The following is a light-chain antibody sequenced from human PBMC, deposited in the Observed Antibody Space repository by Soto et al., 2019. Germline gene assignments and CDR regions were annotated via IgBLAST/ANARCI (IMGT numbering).Light chain of an antibody. J-gene: IGKJ1*01. CDR3: QQRATWPWT. CDR1: QSIAIY. Sequence: IVLTQSPATLSFSPGERATLSCRAGQSIAIYLAWYQQKSGQSPRLLIYDTFNRAPGIPDRFSGSGSGTDFTHTTSSREPEDVADYYCQQRATWPWTFGQGTTVEIK. V-gene: IGKV3-11*01. CDR2: DTF.